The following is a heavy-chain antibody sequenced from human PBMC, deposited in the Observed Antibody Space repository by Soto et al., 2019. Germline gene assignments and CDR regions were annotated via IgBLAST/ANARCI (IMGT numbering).Heavy chain of an antibody. Sequence: ASVKVSCKASGYTFTSYGISWVRQAPGQGLEWMGWISPYNGNTNYAQKLQGRVTMTRNTSISTAYMELSSLRSEDTAVYYCARGGSSGWWGNWFDPWGQGTLVTVSS. D-gene: IGHD6-19*01. CDR3: ARGGSSGWWGNWFDP. CDR2: ISPYNGNT. V-gene: IGHV1-18*01. J-gene: IGHJ5*02. CDR1: GYTFTSYG.